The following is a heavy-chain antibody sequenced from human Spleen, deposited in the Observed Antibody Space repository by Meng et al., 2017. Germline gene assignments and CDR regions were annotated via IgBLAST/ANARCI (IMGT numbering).Heavy chain of an antibody. V-gene: IGHV4-61*02. J-gene: IGHJ4*02. CDR3: ARDSRYDILTGYRYFDY. CDR2: IYTSGST. CDR1: GGSISSGSYY. D-gene: IGHD3-9*01. Sequence: LRLSCTVSGGSISSGSYYWSWIRQPAGKGLEWIGRIYTSGSTNYNPSLKSRVTISVDTSKNQFSLKLSSVTAADTAVYYCARDSRYDILTGYRYFDYWGQGTLVTVSS.